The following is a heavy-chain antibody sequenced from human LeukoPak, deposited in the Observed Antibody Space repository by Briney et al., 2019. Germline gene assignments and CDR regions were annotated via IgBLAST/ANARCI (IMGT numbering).Heavy chain of an antibody. Sequence: ASVKVSCKASGYTFTNFYMHWVRQVPGQGLEWMGIINPSGGSTSYAQKFQGRVTMTRDTSTSTVYMELSSLRSEDTAVYYCARVVAGPTPYYYYGMDVWGQGTTVTVSS. CDR2: INPSGGST. CDR1: GYTFTNFY. D-gene: IGHD5-12*01. CDR3: ARVVAGPTPYYYYGMDV. V-gene: IGHV1-46*01. J-gene: IGHJ6*02.